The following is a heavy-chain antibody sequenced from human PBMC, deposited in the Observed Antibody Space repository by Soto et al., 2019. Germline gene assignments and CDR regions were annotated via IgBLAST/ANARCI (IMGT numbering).Heavy chain of an antibody. J-gene: IGHJ4*02. V-gene: IGHV4-39*01. D-gene: IGHD1-26*01. CDR1: GGSISSSSYY. CDR2: IYYSGST. CDR3: AAGGVGASDY. Sequence: SETLSLTCTVSGGSISSSSYYWGWIRQPPGKGLEWIGSIYYSGSTYYNPSLKSRVTISVDTSKNQFPLKLSSVTAADTAVYYCAAGGVGASDYWGQGTLVTVSS.